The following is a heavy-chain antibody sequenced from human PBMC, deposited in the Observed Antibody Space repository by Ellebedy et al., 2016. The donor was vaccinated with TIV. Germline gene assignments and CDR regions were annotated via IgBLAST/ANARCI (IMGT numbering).Heavy chain of an antibody. D-gene: IGHD2-15*01. CDR1: GGSISSYY. V-gene: IGHV4-59*08. J-gene: IGHJ4*02. CDR2: IYYSGST. CDR3: ARGDIVVVVAATRIFDY. Sequence: MPSETLSLTCTVSGGSISSYYWSWIRQPPGKGLEWIGYIYYSGSTNYNPSLKSRVTISVDTSKNQFSLKLSSVTAADTAVYYCARGDIVVVVAATRIFDYWGQGTLVTVSS.